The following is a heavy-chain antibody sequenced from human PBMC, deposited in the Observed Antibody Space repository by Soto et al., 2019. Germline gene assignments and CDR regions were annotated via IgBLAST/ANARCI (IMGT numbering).Heavy chain of an antibody. CDR2: IYTSGRT. D-gene: IGHD5-12*01. CDR1: GGSISDYY. J-gene: IGHJ4*02. CDR3: ARERREEIHDGCDIDY. Sequence: QVQLQESGPGLVKPSETLSLICTVSGGSISDYYWSWIRQPAGKGLEWIGRIYTSGRTDYNPSLKSRVTISIDTSKNNLSLKVTSMTAADTAVYYCARERREEIHDGCDIDYWGQGTLVTVSS. V-gene: IGHV4-4*07.